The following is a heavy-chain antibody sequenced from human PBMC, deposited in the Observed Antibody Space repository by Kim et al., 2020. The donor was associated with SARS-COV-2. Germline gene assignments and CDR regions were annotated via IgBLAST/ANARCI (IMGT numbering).Heavy chain of an antibody. CDR1: GFTFSNAW. V-gene: IGHV3-15*01. Sequence: GGSLRLSCAASGFTFSNAWMSWVRQAPGKGLEWVGRIKSKTDGGTTDYAAPVKGRFTISRDDSKNTLYLQMNSLKTEDTAVYYCTTDDGEGGYFDYWGQGTLVTVSS. CDR3: TTDDGEGGYFDY. D-gene: IGHD4-17*01. J-gene: IGHJ4*02. CDR2: IKSKTDGGTT.